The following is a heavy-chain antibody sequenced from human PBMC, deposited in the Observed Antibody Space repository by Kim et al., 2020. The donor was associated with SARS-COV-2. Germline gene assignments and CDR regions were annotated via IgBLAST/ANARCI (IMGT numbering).Heavy chain of an antibody. CDR2: IYTSGST. D-gene: IGHD6-13*01. CDR3: ARQYSSSGYYYYYMDV. V-gene: IGHV4-4*07. CDR1: GGSISSYY. Sequence: SETLSLTCTVSGGSISSYYWSWIRQPAGKGLEWIGRIYTSGSTNFNPSLKSRVTMSVDTSKNQFSLKLSSVTAADTAVYYCARQYSSSGYYYYYMDVWGKGTTVTVSS. J-gene: IGHJ6*03.